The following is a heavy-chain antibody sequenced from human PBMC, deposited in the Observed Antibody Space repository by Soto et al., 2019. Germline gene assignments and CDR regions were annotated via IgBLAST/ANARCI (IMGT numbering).Heavy chain of an antibody. D-gene: IGHD6-13*01. V-gene: IGHV3-7*05. CDR1: GFTFSSYW. CDR2: IKQDGSEK. Sequence: GGSLRLSCAASGFTFSSYWMSWVRQAPGKGLEWVANIKQDGSEKYYVDSVKGRFTISRDNAKNSLYLQMNNLRAEDTAVYYCARDRSVRSSWYLDYFDYWGQGTLVTVSS. CDR3: ARDRSVRSSWYLDYFDY. J-gene: IGHJ4*02.